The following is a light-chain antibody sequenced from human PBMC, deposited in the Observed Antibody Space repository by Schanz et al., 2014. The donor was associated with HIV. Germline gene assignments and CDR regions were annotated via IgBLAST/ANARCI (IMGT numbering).Light chain of an antibody. CDR1: SSDVGAYDY. V-gene: IGLV2-14*01. CDR2: DVS. J-gene: IGLJ2*01. Sequence: QSALNQPRSVSGSPGQSVTIFCTGTSSDVGAYDYVSWYQQHPGKAPKLMIYDVSNRPSGVSNRFSGSKSGNTASLTISGLQAEDEADYYCSSYTSSSTLVFGGGTKVTVL. CDR3: SSYTSSSTLV.